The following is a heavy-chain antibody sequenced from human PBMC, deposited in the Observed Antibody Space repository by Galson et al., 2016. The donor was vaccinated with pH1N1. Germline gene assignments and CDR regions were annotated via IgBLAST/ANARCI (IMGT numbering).Heavy chain of an antibody. CDR2: ISYDGRNE. CDR3: AKATEFCRGGSCYANWFDP. Sequence: PGKGLEWVAVISYDGRNEYYADSVKGRFALSRDNSKNTMYMQMNSLRPEDTAMYYCAKATEFCRGGSCYANWFDPWGQGTLVTVSS. V-gene: IGHV3-30*18. J-gene: IGHJ5*02. D-gene: IGHD2-15*01.